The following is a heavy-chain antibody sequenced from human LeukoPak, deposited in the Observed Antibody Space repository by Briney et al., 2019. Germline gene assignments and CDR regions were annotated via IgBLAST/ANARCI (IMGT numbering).Heavy chain of an antibody. V-gene: IGHV3-74*01. Sequence: GGSLRLSCAASGFTFGNYWMHWVRQAPGKGLVWVSRITRDEITTYADSVKGRFTISRGNAKNMLYLQMNSLTAEDTAVYYCTTERAGTSGYIVFDNWGQGTMVTVSS. D-gene: IGHD1-1*01. CDR3: TTERAGTSGYIVFDN. CDR2: ITRDEIT. J-gene: IGHJ4*02. CDR1: GFTFGNYW.